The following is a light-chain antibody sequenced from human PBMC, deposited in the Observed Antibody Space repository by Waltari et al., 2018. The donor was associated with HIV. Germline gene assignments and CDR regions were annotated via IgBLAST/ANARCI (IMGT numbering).Light chain of an antibody. CDR2: YRSDSDK. J-gene: IGLJ3*02. CDR1: SGINVGTYR. CDR3: MIWHSSAWV. V-gene: IGLV5-45*01. Sequence: QAVLTQPASLSASPGASASLTCTLRSGINVGTYRIYWYQQKPGIPPRYLLRYRSDSDKEQGSGVPSRFAGSKDASANAGILLISGLQSEDEADYYCMIWHSSAWVFGGGTKLTVL.